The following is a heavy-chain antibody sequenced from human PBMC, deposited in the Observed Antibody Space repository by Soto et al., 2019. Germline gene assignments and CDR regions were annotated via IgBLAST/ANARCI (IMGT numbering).Heavy chain of an antibody. CDR2: INPSGGST. D-gene: IGHD2-21*02. CDR1: GYTFTSFY. V-gene: IGHV1-46*01. J-gene: IGHJ4*02. Sequence: QVQVVQSGAEVKKPGASVKVSCKASGYTFTSFYLHWVRQAPGQGLEWMGRINPSGGSTSYAQRFQGRVTVTRDTSTSTVYMELSSLRSDDTAVYYCARGGSVAVVTDGFGHWGQGTLVTVSS. CDR3: ARGGSVAVVTDGFGH.